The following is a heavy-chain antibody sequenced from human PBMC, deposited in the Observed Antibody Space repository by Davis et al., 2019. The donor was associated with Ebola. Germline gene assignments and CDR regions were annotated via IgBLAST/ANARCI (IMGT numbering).Heavy chain of an antibody. CDR1: GGSISSYY. J-gene: IGHJ4*02. CDR2: IYYSGST. CDR3: ARGYSGYDFRSGFDY. Sequence: MPSETLSLTCTVSGGSISSYYWSWIRQPPGKGLEWMGYIYYSGSTNYNPSLKSRVTISVDTSKNQFSLKLSSVTPEDTAVYYCARGYSGYDFRSGFDYWGQGTLVTVSS. V-gene: IGHV4-59*12. D-gene: IGHD5-12*01.